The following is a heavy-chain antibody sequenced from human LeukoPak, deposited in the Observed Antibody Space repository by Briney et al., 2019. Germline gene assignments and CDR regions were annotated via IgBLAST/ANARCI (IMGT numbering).Heavy chain of an antibody. D-gene: IGHD3-10*01. CDR2: INHGGAT. CDR1: SGFISLYY. Sequence: SETLSLTCSVPSGFISLYYWSWVRQTPGEGLEWIGEINHGGATNYNLSLKSRVSLSVDMSKMQFSLRLNSVTAADTAVYYCAKSNGYGLVDIWGQGTMVTVSS. V-gene: IGHV4-34*01. J-gene: IGHJ3*02. CDR3: AKSNGYGLVDI.